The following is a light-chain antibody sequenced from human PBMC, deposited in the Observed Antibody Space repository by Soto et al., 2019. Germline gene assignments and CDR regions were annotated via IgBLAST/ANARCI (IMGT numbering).Light chain of an antibody. CDR1: QGISTY. CDR2: SAS. Sequence: DIHMTLDPCSLPAADGDRVTITWRASQGISTYLGWYQQKPGKVPKSLIYSASSLQSGVPSRFSASGSGTEFTLTISDMQPDDLATYYCELYNSYSWRFGDGTKVDIK. J-gene: IGKJ1*01. CDR3: ELYNSYSWR. V-gene: IGKV1-16*01.